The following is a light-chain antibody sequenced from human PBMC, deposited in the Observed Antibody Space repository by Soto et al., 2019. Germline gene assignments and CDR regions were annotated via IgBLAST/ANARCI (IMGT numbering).Light chain of an antibody. CDR2: AAS. Sequence: EIVLTQSPATLSLSPGERATLSCRASQSVTSSSVAWYQQKPGQAPRLLIYAASSRATGIPDRFSGSGSGTDFTLTISRLEPEDFAVYYCHQYVGPPQTFGQGTRVEVK. J-gene: IGKJ1*01. CDR3: HQYVGPPQT. V-gene: IGKV3-20*01. CDR1: QSVTSSS.